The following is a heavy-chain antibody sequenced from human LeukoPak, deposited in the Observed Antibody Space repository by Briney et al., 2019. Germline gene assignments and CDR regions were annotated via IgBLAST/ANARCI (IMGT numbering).Heavy chain of an antibody. CDR1: GFTFSSYA. D-gene: IGHD2-2*01. J-gene: IGHJ6*03. V-gene: IGHV3-23*01. Sequence: PGGSLRLSCAASGFTFSSYAMSWVRQAPGKGLEWVSAISGSGGSTYYADSVKGRFTISRDNSKNTLYLQMNSLRAEDTAVYYCAKVRCSSTSCYRAGRYYYYYMDVWGKGTTVTVSS. CDR3: AKVRCSSTSCYRAGRYYYYYMDV. CDR2: ISGSGGST.